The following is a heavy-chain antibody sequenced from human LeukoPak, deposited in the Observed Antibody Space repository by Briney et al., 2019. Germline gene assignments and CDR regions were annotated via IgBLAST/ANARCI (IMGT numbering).Heavy chain of an antibody. Sequence: GGSLRLSCAASGFTFSSYWMHWVRQAPGKGLVWVSRINSDGSSTSYADSVKGRFTISRDNAKNTLYLQMNSLRDEDTAVYYCARDYYDTSGYYPWNYWGQGTLVTVSS. CDR1: GFTFSSYW. D-gene: IGHD3-22*01. CDR2: INSDGSST. V-gene: IGHV3-74*01. CDR3: ARDYYDTSGYYPWNY. J-gene: IGHJ4*02.